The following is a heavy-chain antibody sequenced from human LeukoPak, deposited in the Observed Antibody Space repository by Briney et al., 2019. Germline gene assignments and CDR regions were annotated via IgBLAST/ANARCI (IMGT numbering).Heavy chain of an antibody. D-gene: IGHD3-9*01. J-gene: IGHJ4*02. V-gene: IGHV3-23*01. Sequence: GGSLRLSCAASGFTFSNYAMSWIRQAPGKGLEWVSAISGSGGNTNYADSVKGRFTISRDNSKNTLYLQMNSLRAEDTAIYYCAKDADVHCLFLFDYCGQGTLVTVSS. CDR1: GFTFSNYA. CDR2: ISGSGGNT. CDR3: AKDADVHCLFLFDY.